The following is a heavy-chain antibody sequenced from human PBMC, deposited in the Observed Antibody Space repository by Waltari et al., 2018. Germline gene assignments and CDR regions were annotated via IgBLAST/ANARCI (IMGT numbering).Heavy chain of an antibody. CDR2: MWFDGTSK. CDR1: GFTFSSYA. D-gene: IGHD3-3*01. J-gene: IGHJ4*02. Sequence: QVQLVESGGGVVQPGRSLRLPCPASGFTFSSYAMHWVRQAPGKGLESVSLMWFDGTSKYYADSVKGRFTASRDNSKNTLYLQMDSLRAEDTAVYYCGRDFFGSVDYWGQGTLVTVSS. V-gene: IGHV3-33*01. CDR3: GRDFFGSVDY.